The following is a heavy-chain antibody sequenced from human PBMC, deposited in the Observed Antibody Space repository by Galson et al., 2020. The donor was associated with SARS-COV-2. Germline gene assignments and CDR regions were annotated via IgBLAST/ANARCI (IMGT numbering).Heavy chain of an antibody. CDR3: ARGGGYSTPFDY. D-gene: IGHD6-13*01. J-gene: IGHJ4*02. CDR1: GGSISSGSYY. V-gene: IGHV4-61*02. CDR2: IYTSGST. Sequence: SETLSLTCTVSGGSISSGSYYWSWIRQPAGKGLEWIGRIYTSGSTNYNPSLKSRVTISVDTSKNQFSLKLSSVTAADTAVYYCARGGGYSTPFDYWGQGTLVTVSS.